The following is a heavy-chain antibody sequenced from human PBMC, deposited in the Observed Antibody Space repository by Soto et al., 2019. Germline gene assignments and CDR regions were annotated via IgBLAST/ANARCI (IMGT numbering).Heavy chain of an antibody. V-gene: IGHV3-23*01. CDR2: ISGSGGNT. Sequence: EVQLLESGGGLVQPGGSLRLSCAASGFTFRSYAMSWVRQAPGKGLEWVSFISGSGGNTYYADSVKGRFAISRLNSKNTVFLQMNSLRAEDTAIYYCAKDALIGYTYAYTSWGQGTLVTVSS. CDR1: GFTFRSYA. CDR3: AKDALIGYTYAYTS. D-gene: IGHD5-18*01. J-gene: IGHJ5*02.